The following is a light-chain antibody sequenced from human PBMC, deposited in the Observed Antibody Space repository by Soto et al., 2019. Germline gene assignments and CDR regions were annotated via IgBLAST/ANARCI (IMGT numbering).Light chain of an antibody. J-gene: IGLJ2*01. CDR2: EVT. Sequence: QSALTQPASVSGSPGQSITISCTGTGSDVGGYDYVSWYQHHPGKAPKVMIYEVTNRPSGVSNRFSGSKSGNTASLTISGLLAEDEADYYCSSYVGVYTFIFGGGTQLTVL. CDR3: SSYVGVYTFI. CDR1: GSDVGGYDY. V-gene: IGLV2-14*01.